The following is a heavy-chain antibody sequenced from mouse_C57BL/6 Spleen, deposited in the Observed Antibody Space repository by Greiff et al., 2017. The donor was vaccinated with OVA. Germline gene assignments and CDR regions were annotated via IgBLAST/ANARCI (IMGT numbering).Heavy chain of an antibody. Sequence: VQLQQSGPELVKPGASVKISCKASGYTFTDYYMNWVKQSHGKSLEWIGDINPNNGGTSYNQKFKGKATLTVDKSSSTAYMELRSLTSEDSAVYYCARRAYYYSSSPYWYFDVWGTGTTVTDTS. CDR2: INPNNGGT. CDR3: ARRAYYYSSSPYWYFDV. J-gene: IGHJ1*03. CDR1: GYTFTDYY. V-gene: IGHV1-26*01. D-gene: IGHD1-1*01.